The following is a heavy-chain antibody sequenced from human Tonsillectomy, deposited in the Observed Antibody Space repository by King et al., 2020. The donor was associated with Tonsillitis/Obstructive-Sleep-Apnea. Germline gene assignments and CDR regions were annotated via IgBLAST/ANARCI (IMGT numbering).Heavy chain of an antibody. J-gene: IGHJ4*02. V-gene: IGHV3-30*04. CDR2: ILYDGSNK. CDR1: GFTFSTYA. CDR3: AREEYNYGSGFDY. D-gene: IGHD5-18*01. Sequence: VQLVESGGGVVQPGRSLRLSCAASGFTFSTYAMHWVRQAPGKGLEWVAVILYDGSNKYYADSVKGRFTISRDNSKNTLYLKMNSLRAEDTAVYYCAREEYNYGSGFDYWGQGTLVTVSS.